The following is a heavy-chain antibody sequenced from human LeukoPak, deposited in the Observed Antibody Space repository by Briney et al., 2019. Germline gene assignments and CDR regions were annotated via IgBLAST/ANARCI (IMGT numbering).Heavy chain of an antibody. CDR1: GGSISSSSYY. Sequence: SETLSLTCTVSGGSISSSSYYWGWIRQPPGKGLEWIGSIYYSGSTYYNPSLKSRVTISVDTSKNQLSLKLSSVTAADTAVYYCARSGGFGATRYYYYGMDVWGQGTTVTVSS. D-gene: IGHD3-10*01. CDR3: ARSGGFGATRYYYYGMDV. V-gene: IGHV4-39*01. CDR2: IYYSGST. J-gene: IGHJ6*02.